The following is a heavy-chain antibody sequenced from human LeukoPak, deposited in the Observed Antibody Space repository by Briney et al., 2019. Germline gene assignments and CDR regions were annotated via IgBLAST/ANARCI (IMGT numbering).Heavy chain of an antibody. J-gene: IGHJ5*02. V-gene: IGHV3-66*01. CDR2: IYSGGST. Sequence: GGSLRLSCAASGFTVSSNYMSWVRQAPGKGLEWVSVIYSGGSTYYADSVKGRFTISRDNPKNTLYLQMNSLRAEDTAVYYCARVVGAGWFDPWGQGTLVTVSS. CDR1: GFTVSSNY. CDR3: ARVVGAGWFDP. D-gene: IGHD1-26*01.